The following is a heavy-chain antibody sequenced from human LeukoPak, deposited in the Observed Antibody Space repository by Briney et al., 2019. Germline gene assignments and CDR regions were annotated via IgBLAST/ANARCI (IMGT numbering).Heavy chain of an antibody. J-gene: IGHJ4*02. CDR1: GFTFSSYW. CDR3: ATDRSSIAARPH. Sequence: GGSLRLSCAASGFTFSSYWMHWVRQAPGKGLVWVSRINSDGSITNYADSVKGRFTISRDNAKNTLYLQMNSLRAEDTAVYYCATDRSSIAARPHWGQGTLVTVSS. D-gene: IGHD6-6*01. V-gene: IGHV3-74*01. CDR2: INSDGSIT.